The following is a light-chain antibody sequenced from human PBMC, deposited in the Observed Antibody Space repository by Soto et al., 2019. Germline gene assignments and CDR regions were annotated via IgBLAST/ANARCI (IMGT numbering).Light chain of an antibody. J-gene: IGKJ1*01. CDR2: GAS. Sequence: EIVMTQSPATLSVSPGERATLSCRASQSVSSNLAWYQQKPGQAPRLLIYGASTRATGLPARFSGSRSGTDVSLTISSLQSEDFAVYYWHQYNNWPQGFGQATKVEIK. CDR1: QSVSSN. CDR3: HQYNNWPQG. V-gene: IGKV3-15*01.